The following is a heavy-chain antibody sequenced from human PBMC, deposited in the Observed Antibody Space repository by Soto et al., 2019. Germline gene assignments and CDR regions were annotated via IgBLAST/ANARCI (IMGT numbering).Heavy chain of an antibody. D-gene: IGHD2-15*01. V-gene: IGHV3-21*01. CDR2: ISSSSSYI. CDR3: ARDLGYCSGGSCYSGGNAFDI. CDR1: GFTISSYS. Sequence: EVQLVESGGGLVKPGGSLRLSCAASGFTISSYSMNWVRQAPGKGLEWVSSISSSSSYIYYADSVKGRFTISRDNAKNSLYLQMNSLRAEDTAVYYCARDLGYCSGGSCYSGGNAFDIWGQGTMVTVSS. J-gene: IGHJ3*02.